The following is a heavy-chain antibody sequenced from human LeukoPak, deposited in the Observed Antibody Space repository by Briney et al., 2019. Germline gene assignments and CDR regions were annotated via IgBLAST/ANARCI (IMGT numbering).Heavy chain of an antibody. CDR1: GGSISSGGYY. CDR3: ARGGNAAMVFDY. CDR2: IYYSGST. J-gene: IGHJ4*02. Sequence: PSQTLSLTCTVSGGSISSGGYYWTWIRRHPGKGLEWLGYIYYSGSTYYNPSLKSRVTMSLDTSKNQFSLRLSSVTAADTAVYYCARGGNAAMVFDYWGQGTLVTVSS. D-gene: IGHD5-18*01. V-gene: IGHV4-31*03.